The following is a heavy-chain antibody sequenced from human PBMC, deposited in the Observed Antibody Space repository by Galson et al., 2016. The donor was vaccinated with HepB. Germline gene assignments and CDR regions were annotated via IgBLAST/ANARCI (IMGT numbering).Heavy chain of an antibody. Sequence: TLSLTCTVSGGSISRGGFYWNWIRQHPGKGLEWIGYIFYSGSTYYNPSLKSRVTISVDTSKNQFSLKLNSLTAADTAVYYCARTSVVPAATYDSWGQGTLVTVSS. J-gene: IGHJ4*02. CDR2: IFYSGST. V-gene: IGHV4-31*03. CDR1: GGSISRGGFY. CDR3: ARTSVVPAATYDS. D-gene: IGHD2-2*01.